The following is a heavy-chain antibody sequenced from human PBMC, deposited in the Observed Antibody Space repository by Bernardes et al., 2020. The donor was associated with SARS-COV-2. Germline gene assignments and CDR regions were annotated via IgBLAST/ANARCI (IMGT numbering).Heavy chain of an antibody. Sequence: GGSLRLSCAASGFTFSSYAMSWVRQAPGKGLEWVSAISGSGGSTYYADSVKGRFTISRDNSKNTLYLQMNSLRAEDTAVYYCAKVVGGRTSGSTTEKGYWGQGTLVTVSS. V-gene: IGHV3-23*01. CDR1: GFTFSSYA. CDR3: AKVVGGRTSGSTTEKGY. CDR2: ISGSGGST. J-gene: IGHJ4*02. D-gene: IGHD3-22*01.